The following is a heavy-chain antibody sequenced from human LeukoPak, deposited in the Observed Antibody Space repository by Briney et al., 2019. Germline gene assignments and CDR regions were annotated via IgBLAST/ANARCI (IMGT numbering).Heavy chain of an antibody. CDR3: ARSIVVVPAATGARRGIAAAGTRDYYYYMDV. V-gene: IGHV1-69*05. CDR2: IIPIFGTA. J-gene: IGHJ6*03. Sequence: ASVKVSCKASGGTFSSYAISWVRQAPGQGLEWMGGIIPIFGTANYAQKFQGRVTITTDESTSTAYMELSSLRSEDTAVYYCARSIVVVPAATGARRGIAAAGTRDYYYYMDVWGKGTTVTVSS. CDR1: GGTFSSYA. D-gene: IGHD2-2*01.